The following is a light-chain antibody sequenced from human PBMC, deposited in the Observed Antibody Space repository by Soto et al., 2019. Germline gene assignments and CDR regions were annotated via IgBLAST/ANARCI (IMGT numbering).Light chain of an antibody. CDR3: QQSINWPPGIT. Sequence: IVLTQSPGTLSLSPGERATLSCRASQTISSSSLAWYQQKGGQAPRLLIYGASTRATGIPARFSGSGSGTEFTLTISSLQSEDFAVYYCQQSINWPPGITFGQGTRLEIK. CDR2: GAS. CDR1: QTISSS. V-gene: IGKV3-15*01. J-gene: IGKJ5*01.